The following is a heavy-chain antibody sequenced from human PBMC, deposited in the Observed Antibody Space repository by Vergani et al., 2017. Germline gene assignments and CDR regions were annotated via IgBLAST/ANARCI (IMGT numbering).Heavy chain of an antibody. J-gene: IGHJ5*02. Sequence: QVHLVESGGGVVQPGRSLRLSCAASGFTFSNFGMHWVRQAPGKGLEWVSHIYSGDETYYADSVKGRVTISRDTSKNTLHLQINNLRVEDTAVYYCARGNFYGSGTYVDPWGQGTLVTVSS. CDR3: ARGNFYGSGTYVDP. D-gene: IGHD3-10*01. V-gene: IGHV3-NL1*01. CDR2: IYSGDET. CDR1: GFTFSNFG.